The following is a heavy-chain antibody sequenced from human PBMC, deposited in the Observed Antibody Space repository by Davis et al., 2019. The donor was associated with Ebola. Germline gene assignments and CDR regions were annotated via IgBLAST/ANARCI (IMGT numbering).Heavy chain of an antibody. V-gene: IGHV1-3*01. J-gene: IGHJ2*01. CDR3: ARLRGPSWYFDL. D-gene: IGHD3-16*01. Sequence: AASVKVSCKASGYTFTIYAMSWVRQAPGQRLEWMGWINAGNSNTKYAQKFQGRVTITRDTSTSTAYMELSSLRSEDSAVDYCARLRGPSWYFDLWGRGTLVTVSS. CDR2: INAGNSNT. CDR1: GYTFTIYA.